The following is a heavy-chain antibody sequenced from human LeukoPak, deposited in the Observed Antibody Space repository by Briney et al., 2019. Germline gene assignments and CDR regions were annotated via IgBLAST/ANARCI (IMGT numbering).Heavy chain of an antibody. J-gene: IGHJ4*02. CDR3: ARANSGSYPSFDW. D-gene: IGHD1-26*01. CDR2: INPNSGGT. V-gene: IGHV1-2*02. CDR1: GYTFTGYY. Sequence: ASVKVSCKASGYTFTGYYMHWVRQAPGQGLEWMGWINPNSGGTNYAQKFQGRVTMTRDTSISTAYMELSRLRSDDTAVYYCARANSGSYPSFDWWGQGTLVTVSS.